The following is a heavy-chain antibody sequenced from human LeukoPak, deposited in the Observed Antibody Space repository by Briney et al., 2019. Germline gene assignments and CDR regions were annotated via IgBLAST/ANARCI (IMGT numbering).Heavy chain of an antibody. Sequence: GGSLRLSCAASGFTFSYYGMNWVRQAPGKGLEWASGISGSGDRTYYEDSVKGRFTISRDNSKNTLYLQMNSLRAEDTAVYYCAKGSIVGATSYYYLDVWGTGTTVTVSS. CDR1: GFTFSYYG. V-gene: IGHV3-23*01. J-gene: IGHJ6*03. D-gene: IGHD1-26*01. CDR3: AKGSIVGATSYYYLDV. CDR2: ISGSGDRT.